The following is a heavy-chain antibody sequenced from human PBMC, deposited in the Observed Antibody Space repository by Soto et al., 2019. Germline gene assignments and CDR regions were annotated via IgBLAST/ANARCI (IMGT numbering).Heavy chain of an antibody. Sequence: ASVKVSCKASGYTFTGYYMHWVRQAPGQGLEWMGWINPNSGGTNYAQKFQGWVTMTRDTSISTAYMELSRLRSDDTAVYYCARAVPNYYDSSGYFDYWGQGTLVTVSS. CDR1: GYTFTGYY. J-gene: IGHJ4*02. V-gene: IGHV1-2*04. CDR2: INPNSGGT. D-gene: IGHD3-22*01. CDR3: ARAVPNYYDSSGYFDY.